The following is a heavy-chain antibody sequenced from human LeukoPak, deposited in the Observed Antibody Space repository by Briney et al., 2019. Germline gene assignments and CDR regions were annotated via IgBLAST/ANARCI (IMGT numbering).Heavy chain of an antibody. CDR1: GFTFSSYA. V-gene: IGHV3-23*01. J-gene: IGHJ4*02. CDR3: AKDESVFSDYPSYFDY. D-gene: IGHD1-26*01. Sequence: GGSLRLSCAASGFTFSSYAMSWVRQAPGKGLEWVSAISGSGGRTDYADSVKGRFTISRDNSKNTLYLQMNSLRAEDTAVYYCAKDESVFSDYPSYFDYWGQGTLVTVSS. CDR2: ISGSGGRT.